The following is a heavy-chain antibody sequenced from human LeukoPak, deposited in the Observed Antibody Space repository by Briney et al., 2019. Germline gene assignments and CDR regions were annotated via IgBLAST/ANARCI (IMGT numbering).Heavy chain of an antibody. Sequence: GGSLRLSCAASGFTFSSYAMSWVRQAPGKGLEWVSAISGSGSDTYYADSVKGRFTISRDNSKNTLYLQMNGLRAEDTAIYYCAKTSRGNSGYDSPFDYWGQGTLVTVSS. CDR2: ISGSGSDT. J-gene: IGHJ4*02. CDR1: GFTFSSYA. D-gene: IGHD5-12*01. CDR3: AKTSRGNSGYDSPFDY. V-gene: IGHV3-23*01.